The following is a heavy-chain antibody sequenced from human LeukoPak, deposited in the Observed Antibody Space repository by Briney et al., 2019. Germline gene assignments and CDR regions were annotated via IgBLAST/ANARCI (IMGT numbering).Heavy chain of an antibody. CDR1: GVSFKKDG. D-gene: IGHD6-19*01. J-gene: IGHJ1*01. CDR2: IRDDGGKT. CDR3: AKDFLDVTVAGPLDQ. Sequence: PGGSLRLSCAACGVSFKKDGIHGGREAPGKGVEWVSLIRDDGGKTDYTASVRGRFSISRDNANNRVDLQRNILRPEHRAVYYCAKDFLDVTVAGPLDQWGQGTLVIVSS. V-gene: IGHV3-30*02.